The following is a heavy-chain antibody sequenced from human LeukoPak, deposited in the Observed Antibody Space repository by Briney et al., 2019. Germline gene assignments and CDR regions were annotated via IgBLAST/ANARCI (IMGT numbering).Heavy chain of an antibody. V-gene: IGHV3-7*01. Sequence: GGSLRLSCAASGFTFSSYWMTWVRQAPGKGLEWVANIKQDGSEKYYVDSVKGRFTISRDIAKNSLYLQMNSLRAEDTAVYFCARATWDPNYYYYMDVWGKGTTVTISS. CDR2: IKQDGSEK. D-gene: IGHD1-26*01. CDR3: ARATWDPNYYYYMDV. J-gene: IGHJ6*03. CDR1: GFTFSSYW.